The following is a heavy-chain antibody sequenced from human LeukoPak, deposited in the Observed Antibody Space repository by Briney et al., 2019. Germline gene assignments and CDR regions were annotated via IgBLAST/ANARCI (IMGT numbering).Heavy chain of an antibody. D-gene: IGHD3-3*01. CDR2: INPVSGGT. CDR3: ARDRSRVLDY. J-gene: IGHJ4*02. Sequence: ASLTVSCKASGFTVTDYYMHWVRQAPGQGPEWMGWINPVSGGTDFAQKFQGRVTFSRDLSITTVYMDLRRLRFDDTAVYYSARDRSRVLDYWGQGTVVTVSS. CDR1: GFTVTDYY. V-gene: IGHV1-2*02.